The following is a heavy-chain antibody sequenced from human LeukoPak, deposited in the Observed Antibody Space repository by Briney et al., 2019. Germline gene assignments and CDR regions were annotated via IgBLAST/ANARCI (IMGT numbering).Heavy chain of an antibody. CDR2: INHSGST. V-gene: IGHV4-34*01. CDR1: GGSFSGYY. J-gene: IGHJ6*02. Sequence: PSETLSLTCAVYGGSFSGYYWSWIRQPPGKGLEWIGEINHSGSTNYNPSLKSRVTISVDTSKNQFSLKLSSVTAADTAVYYCARAGQKLGYCSGGSCHRIYYYYGMDVWGQGTTVTVSS. CDR3: ARAGQKLGYCSGGSCHRIYYYYGMDV. D-gene: IGHD2-15*01.